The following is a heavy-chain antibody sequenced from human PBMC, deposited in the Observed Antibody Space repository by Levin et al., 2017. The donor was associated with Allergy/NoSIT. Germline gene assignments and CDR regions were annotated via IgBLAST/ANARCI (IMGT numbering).Heavy chain of an antibody. Sequence: VASVKVSCKASGYTFKNYGISWVRQAPGQGLEWMGWISTHNGNTNYAQSFQGRVTMTTDTSTSTADMELRSLISDDTAVYYCARFVVTPVSYFYMDVWGKGTTVTVS. CDR3: ARFVVTPVSYFYMDV. CDR1: GYTFKNYG. D-gene: IGHD2-2*01. CDR2: ISTHNGNT. V-gene: IGHV1-18*01. J-gene: IGHJ6*03.